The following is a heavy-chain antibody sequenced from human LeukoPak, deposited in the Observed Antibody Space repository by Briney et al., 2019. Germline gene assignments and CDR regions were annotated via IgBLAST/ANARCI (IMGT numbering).Heavy chain of an antibody. J-gene: IGHJ4*02. CDR3: ALNGDS. D-gene: IGHD2-8*01. V-gene: IGHV4-61*01. CDR2: IHHSGGT. Sequence: PSETLSLTCTVSGASLRGDYYSWTWIRQPPGRGLEWIGNIHHSGGTNYNPSLKGRVTISMDTSKNQFSLRLTSVTTADTAMYYCALNGDSWGQGNLVTVSS. CDR1: GASLRGDYYS.